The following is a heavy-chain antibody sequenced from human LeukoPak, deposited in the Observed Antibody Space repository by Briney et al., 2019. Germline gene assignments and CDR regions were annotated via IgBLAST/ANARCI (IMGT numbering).Heavy chain of an antibody. Sequence: PSETLSLTCTLSRGSISSYYWSWIRRPPGKGLEWLGCFYQSENTNYSPSLKSRVTISVDTSNNQVFLRLTSVTAADTAIYYCTRDGSARSLATWGQGTLVTVSS. D-gene: IGHD6-25*01. CDR1: RGSISSYY. CDR2: FYQSENT. V-gene: IGHV4-59*01. CDR3: TRDGSARSLAT. J-gene: IGHJ5*02.